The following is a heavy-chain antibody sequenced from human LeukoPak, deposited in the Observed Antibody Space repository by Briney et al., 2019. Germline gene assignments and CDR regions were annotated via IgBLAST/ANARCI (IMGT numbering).Heavy chain of an antibody. J-gene: IGHJ1*01. V-gene: IGHV4-34*01. CDR2: INHSGST. CDR1: GGSFSGYY. D-gene: IGHD3-3*01. Sequence: SETLSPTCAVYGGSFSGYYWSWIRQPPGKGLEWIGEINHSGSTNYNPSLKSRVTISVDTSKNQFSLKLSSVTAADTAVYYCARVGSNYDFWSGYYVAEYFQHWGQGTLVTVSS. CDR3: ARVGSNYDFWSGYYVAEYFQH.